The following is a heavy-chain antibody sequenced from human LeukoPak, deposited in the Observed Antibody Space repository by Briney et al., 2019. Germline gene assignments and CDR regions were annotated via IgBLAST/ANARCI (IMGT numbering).Heavy chain of an antibody. D-gene: IGHD3-22*01. V-gene: IGHV5-51*01. CDR2: IYPGDSDT. J-gene: IGHJ4*02. CDR3: ARHRYYDSSGYYY. CDR1: GYSFTSYW. Sequence: GESLKISCQGSGYSFTSYWIGWVRQLPGKGLEWMGIIYPGDSDTRYSPSFQGQVTISADKSISTAYLQWSSLKASDTAMYYCARHRYYDSSGYYYWGQGTLVTVSS.